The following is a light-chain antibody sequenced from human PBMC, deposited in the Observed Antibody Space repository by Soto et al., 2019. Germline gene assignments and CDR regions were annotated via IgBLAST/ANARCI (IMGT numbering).Light chain of an antibody. J-gene: IGLJ1*01. CDR2: SVS. CDR1: SSDIGAYDH. CDR3: ISYTVSRSYV. V-gene: IGLV2-14*01. Sequence: QSALTQPASVSGSPGQSITISCSGTSSDIGAYDHVAWFQQVTGKSPKLMIYSVSNRPSGVSNRFAGYKSGNTASLTISGLQAEDEADYYCISYTVSRSYVFGSGTKLTVL.